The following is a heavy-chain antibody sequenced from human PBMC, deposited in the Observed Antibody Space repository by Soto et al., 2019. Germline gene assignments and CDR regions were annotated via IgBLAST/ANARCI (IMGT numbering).Heavy chain of an antibody. V-gene: IGHV3-23*01. CDR3: AKLGLRFLEWLGYMDV. Sequence: EVQLLESGGGLVQPGGSLRLSCAASGLTFSSYAMSWFRQAPVKVLEWVSAIRGSGGSTYYADSVKGRFTISRDNSKNTLYLQMNSLRAEDTAVYYCAKLGLRFLEWLGYMDVWGKGTTVTVSS. J-gene: IGHJ6*03. CDR1: GLTFSSYA. CDR2: IRGSGGST. D-gene: IGHD3-3*01.